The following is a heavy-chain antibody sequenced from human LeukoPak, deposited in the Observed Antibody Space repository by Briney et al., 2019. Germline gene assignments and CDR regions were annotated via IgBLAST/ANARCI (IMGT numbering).Heavy chain of an antibody. Sequence: GGSLRLSCAASGFTFRNYTMNWVRQTPERGLEWVSSITTSGRYIYYADSVKGRFTISRDNAKNSLFLQMNSLRAEDTAVYYCARDGRNGYEDDYWGQGTLVTVSS. CDR2: ITTSGRYI. CDR3: ARDGRNGYEDDY. V-gene: IGHV3-21*01. D-gene: IGHD5-12*01. J-gene: IGHJ4*02. CDR1: GFTFRNYT.